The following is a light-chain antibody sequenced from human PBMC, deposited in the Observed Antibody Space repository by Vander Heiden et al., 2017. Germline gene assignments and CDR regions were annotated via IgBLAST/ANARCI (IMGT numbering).Light chain of an antibody. V-gene: IGKV3-20*01. J-gene: IGKJ4*01. CDR3: QQYYRSPLT. CDR2: GAS. CDR1: QSVSSSY. Sequence: EIVLTQSPDTLSLSPGERATLPCRATQSVSSSYLAWYQQKPGQSPRLLIYGASSRAAGIPDRFSGSGSGTDFALTISRLEPEDFAVYFCQQYYRSPLTFGGGTKVEIK.